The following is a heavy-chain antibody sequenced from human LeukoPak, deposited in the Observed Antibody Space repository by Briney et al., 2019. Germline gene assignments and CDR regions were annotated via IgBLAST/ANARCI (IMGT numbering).Heavy chain of an antibody. CDR3: ARLGLEVGGPNWFDP. Sequence: PGGSLRLSCAAPGFSFSSNWMGWVRQAPGKGLEWVAHIKRDGSQKYYLDSVKGRFTISRDNAKNSLYLQMNSLRVEDTAVCYCARLGLEVGGPNWFDPWGQGTLVTVSS. CDR2: IKRDGSQK. V-gene: IGHV3-7*01. CDR1: GFSFSSNW. D-gene: IGHD1-1*01. J-gene: IGHJ5*02.